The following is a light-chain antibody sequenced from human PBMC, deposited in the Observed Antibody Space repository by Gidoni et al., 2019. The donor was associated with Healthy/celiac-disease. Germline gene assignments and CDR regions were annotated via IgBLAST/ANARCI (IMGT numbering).Light chain of an antibody. V-gene: IGKV3-15*01. J-gene: IGKJ1*01. CDR3: QQYNNWPPG. CDR1: QSVSSN. CDR2: GAS. Sequence: IVMTQSPATLSVSPGERATLSCRASQSVSSNLALYQQKPGQAPRLLIYGASTRATGIPARFSGSGSGTEFTLTISSLQAEDFAVYYCQQYNNWPPGFGQGTKVEIK.